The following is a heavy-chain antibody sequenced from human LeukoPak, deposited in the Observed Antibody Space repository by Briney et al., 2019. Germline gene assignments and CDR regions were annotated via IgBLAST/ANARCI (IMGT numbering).Heavy chain of an antibody. CDR3: ARGNPRRITMIVVVIRSGYYFDY. Sequence: SETLSLTRAVYGGSFSGYYWSWIRQPPGKGLEWIGEINHSGSTNYNPSLKSRVTISVDTSKNQFSLKLSSVTAADTAVYYCARGNPRRITMIVVVIRSGYYFDYWGQGTLVTVSS. CDR1: GGSFSGYY. V-gene: IGHV4-34*01. D-gene: IGHD3-22*01. J-gene: IGHJ4*02. CDR2: INHSGST.